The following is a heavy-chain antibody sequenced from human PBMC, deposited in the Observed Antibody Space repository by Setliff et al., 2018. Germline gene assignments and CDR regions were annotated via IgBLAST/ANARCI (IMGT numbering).Heavy chain of an antibody. V-gene: IGHV1-2*02. CDR2: INPNSGDT. Sequence: GASVKVSCKASGNTFTGYYIHWLRQAPGQGLEWMGCINPNSGDTTFAQKFQGRVTITRDTSNSTDYMDLSRLTPDDTAVYYCAREVLSTVVAWDYWGQGTLVTVSS. CDR3: AREVLSTVVAWDY. D-gene: IGHD4-17*01. J-gene: IGHJ4*02. CDR1: GNTFTGYY.